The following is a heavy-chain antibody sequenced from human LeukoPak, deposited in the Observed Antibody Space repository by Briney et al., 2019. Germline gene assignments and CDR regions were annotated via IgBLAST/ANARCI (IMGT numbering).Heavy chain of an antibody. V-gene: IGHV4-59*04. J-gene: IGHJ6*03. CDR1: GGSISSYY. Sequence: PSETLSLTCTFSGGSISSYYWSWIRQPPGKGLEWIGSIYHSGRTFYNPSLKSRVTISVDTSKNQFSLKLTSVTAADTAVYYCARRARYYYMDVWGKGTTVTISS. CDR3: ARRARYYYMDV. CDR2: IYHSGRT.